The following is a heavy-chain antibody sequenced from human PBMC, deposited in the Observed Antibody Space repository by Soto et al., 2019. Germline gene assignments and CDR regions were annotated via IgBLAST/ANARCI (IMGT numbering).Heavy chain of an antibody. CDR1: GYSFINYH. V-gene: IGHV1-46*01. D-gene: IGHD3-22*01. J-gene: IGHJ3*01. Sequence: ASVKVSCKASGYSFINYHIIWVRQAPGQGLQWVGTISPSNGQTSLAQKFQGRVTMTRDTSTKVAYLELWSLKPEDTGVYYCARMFHYATSGYIGILGGFDVWGQGTQVPASS. CDR2: ISPSNGQT. CDR3: ARMFHYATSGYIGILGGFDV.